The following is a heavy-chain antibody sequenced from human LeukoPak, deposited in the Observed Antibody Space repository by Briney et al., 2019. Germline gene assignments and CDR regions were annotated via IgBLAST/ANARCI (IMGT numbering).Heavy chain of an antibody. CDR3: GKNRYSGSLSPFDI. J-gene: IGHJ4*02. Sequence: GGSLRLSCAASKFAFSSYAMSWVRQAPGKGLEWVSAISGGGGNTYYADSVKGRFTISRDNSKNTLYLQMNSLRAEDTAVYYCGKNRYSGSLSPFDIWGQGTLVTVSS. CDR1: KFAFSSYA. V-gene: IGHV3-23*01. D-gene: IGHD1-26*01. CDR2: ISGGGGNT.